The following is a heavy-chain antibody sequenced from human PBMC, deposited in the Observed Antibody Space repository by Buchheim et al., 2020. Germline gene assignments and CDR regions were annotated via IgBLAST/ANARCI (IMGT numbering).Heavy chain of an antibody. J-gene: IGHJ6*02. Sequence: QVQLVESGGGVVQPGRSLRLSCAASGFTFSSYGMHWVRQAPGKGLEWVAVISYDGSNKYYADSVKGRFTISRDNSKNTLYLQMNSLRAEDTAVYYCAKDLGDIWSGYPRYYYYGMDVWGQGTT. V-gene: IGHV3-30*18. CDR3: AKDLGDIWSGYPRYYYYGMDV. CDR1: GFTFSSYG. D-gene: IGHD3-3*01. CDR2: ISYDGSNK.